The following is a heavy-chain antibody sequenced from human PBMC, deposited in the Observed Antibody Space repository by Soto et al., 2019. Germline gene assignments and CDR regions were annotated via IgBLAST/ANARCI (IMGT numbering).Heavy chain of an antibody. D-gene: IGHD2-2*01. J-gene: IGHJ5*02. V-gene: IGHV3-15*01. CDR3: TTDSGIVVVPAATAWFDP. Sequence: GGSLRLSCAASGFTFSNAWMSWVRQAPGKGLEWVGRIKSKTDGGTTDYAAPVKGRFTISRDDSKNTLYLQMNSLKTEDTAVYYCTTDSGIVVVPAATAWFDPWGQGTLVTVS. CDR2: IKSKTDGGTT. CDR1: GFTFSNAW.